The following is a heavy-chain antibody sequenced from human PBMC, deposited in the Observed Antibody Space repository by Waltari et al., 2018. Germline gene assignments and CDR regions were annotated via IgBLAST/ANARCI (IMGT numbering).Heavy chain of an antibody. CDR2: IKQDGSEK. V-gene: IGHV3-7*03. J-gene: IGHJ4*02. CDR1: GFPFSSYW. CDR3: ARDRSHDY. Sequence: EVQLVESGGGLVQPGGSLRLSCAASGFPFSSYWMSWVRQAPGKGLEWVANIKQDGSEKYYVDSVKGRFTISRDNAKNSLYLQMNSLRAEDTAVYYCARDRSHDYWGQGTLVTVSS.